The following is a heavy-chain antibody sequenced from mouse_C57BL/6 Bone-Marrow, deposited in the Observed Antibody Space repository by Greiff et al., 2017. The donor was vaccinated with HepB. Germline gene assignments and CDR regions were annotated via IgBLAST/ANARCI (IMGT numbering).Heavy chain of an antibody. V-gene: IGHV1-39*01. CDR1: GYSFTDYN. D-gene: IGHD1-1*01. J-gene: IGHJ1*03. Sequence: VQLKESGPELVKPGASVKISCKASGYSFTDYNMNWVKQSNGKSLEWIGVINPNYGTTSYNQKFKGKATLTVDQSSSTAYMQLNSLTSEDSAVYYCARMNYYYGSRTYWYFDVWGTGTTVTVSS. CDR3: ARMNYYYGSRTYWYFDV. CDR2: INPNYGTT.